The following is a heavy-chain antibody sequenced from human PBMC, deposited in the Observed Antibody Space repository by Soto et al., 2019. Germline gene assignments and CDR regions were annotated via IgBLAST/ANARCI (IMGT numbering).Heavy chain of an antibody. CDR3: AKPADTAIVWVWYFDL. CDR2: ISGSGGST. D-gene: IGHD5-18*01. CDR1: GFTFGTYA. J-gene: IGHJ2*01. V-gene: IGHV3-23*01. Sequence: EVQLLESGGGLVQPGGSLRLSCAASGFTFGTYAMSWVRQAPGKGLEWVSAISGSGGSTYYTDSVKGRFTISRDNSKNTLYLQMNSLRAEDTAVYYCAKPADTAIVWVWYFDLWGRGTLVTVSS.